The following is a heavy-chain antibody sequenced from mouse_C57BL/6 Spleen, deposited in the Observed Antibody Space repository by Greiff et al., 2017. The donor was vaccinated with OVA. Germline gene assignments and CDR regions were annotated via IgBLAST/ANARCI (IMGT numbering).Heavy chain of an antibody. D-gene: IGHD3-2*02. J-gene: IGHJ1*03. CDR1: GYTFTDYN. V-gene: IGHV1-22*01. CDR3: ARWGDSSAYWYFDV. CDR2: INPNNGGT. Sequence: EVQLQQSGPELVKPGASVKMSCKASGYTFTDYNMHWVKQSHGKSLEWIGYINPNNGGTSYNQKFKGKATLTVNKSSSTAYMELRSLTSEDSAVYYCARWGDSSAYWYFDVWGTGTTVTVSS.